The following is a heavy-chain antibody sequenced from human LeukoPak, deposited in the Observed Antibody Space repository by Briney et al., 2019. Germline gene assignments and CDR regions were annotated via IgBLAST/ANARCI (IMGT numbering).Heavy chain of an antibody. Sequence: SETLSLTCTVSGGSISSYYWSWIRQPPGKGLEWIGYIYYSGSANYNPSLKSRVTISVDTSKNQFSLKLSSVTAADTAVYYCARIPGIAVAGTFYYYGMDVWGQGTTVTVSS. V-gene: IGHV4-59*01. CDR1: GGSISSYY. CDR3: ARIPGIAVAGTFYYYGMDV. CDR2: IYYSGSA. J-gene: IGHJ6*02. D-gene: IGHD6-19*01.